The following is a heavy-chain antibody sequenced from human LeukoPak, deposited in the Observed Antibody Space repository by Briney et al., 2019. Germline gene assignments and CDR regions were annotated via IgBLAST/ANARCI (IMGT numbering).Heavy chain of an antibody. CDR1: GFTFSSYE. D-gene: IGHD5-12*01. V-gene: IGHV3-21*01. CDR2: ISSSSSYI. CDR3: ARDRAIVATIDLDY. J-gene: IGHJ4*02. Sequence: GGSLRPSCAASGFTFSSYEMNWVRQAPGKGLEWVSSISSSSSYIYYADSVKGRFTISRDNAKNSLYLQMNSLRAEDTAVYYCARDRAIVATIDLDYWGQGTLVTVSS.